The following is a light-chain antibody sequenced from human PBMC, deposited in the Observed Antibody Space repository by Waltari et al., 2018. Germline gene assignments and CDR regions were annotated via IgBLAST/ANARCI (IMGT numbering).Light chain of an antibody. V-gene: IGLV2-14*01. J-gene: IGLJ1*01. CDR3: LSYTSSSTFV. Sequence: QSALTQPASVSGSPGQSITISCTGTNSDIGGYNYVSWYQQNPGKAPKLMIYYVFKRPSGVSIRFSGSKSGNTASLTISGLQAEDETDYYCLSYTSSSTFVFGTGTKVTVI. CDR2: YVF. CDR1: NSDIGGYNY.